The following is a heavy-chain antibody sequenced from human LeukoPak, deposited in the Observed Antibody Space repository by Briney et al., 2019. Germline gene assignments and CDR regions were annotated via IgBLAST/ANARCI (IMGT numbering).Heavy chain of an antibody. CDR1: GFTFTSSA. Sequence: GTSVKVSCKASGFTFTSSAVQWVRQARGQRLEWIGWIVVGSGNTNYAQKFQERVTITRDMSTSTAYMELSSLRSEDTAMYYCAAPTVTTHYYYYMDVWGKGTTVTVSS. CDR2: IVVGSGNT. D-gene: IGHD4-17*01. CDR3: AAPTVTTHYYYYMDV. J-gene: IGHJ6*03. V-gene: IGHV1-58*01.